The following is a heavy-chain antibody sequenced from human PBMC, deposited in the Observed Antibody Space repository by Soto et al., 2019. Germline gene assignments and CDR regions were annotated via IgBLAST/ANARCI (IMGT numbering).Heavy chain of an antibody. V-gene: IGHV3-30*18. Sequence: GGSLSLSCAASGFTFSSYGMHWVRQAPGKGLEWVAVISYDGSNKYYADSVKGRFTISRDNSKNTLYLQMNSLRAEDTAVYYCAKPPELRFLEPEEKYYFDYWGQGTLVTVSS. CDR2: ISYDGSNK. CDR3: AKPPELRFLEPEEKYYFDY. J-gene: IGHJ4*02. D-gene: IGHD3-3*01. CDR1: GFTFSSYG.